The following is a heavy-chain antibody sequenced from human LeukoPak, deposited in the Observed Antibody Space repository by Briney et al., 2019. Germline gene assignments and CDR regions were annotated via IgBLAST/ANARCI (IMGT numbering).Heavy chain of an antibody. D-gene: IGHD3-10*01. V-gene: IGHV5-51*01. CDR3: ARQAITMVRGVIRNAPIDY. CDR1: GYSFTSYW. CDR2: IYPGDSDT. Sequence: PGESLKISCKGSGYSFTSYWIGWVRQMPGKGLEWMGIIYPGDSDTRYSPSFQGQVTISADKSISTAYLQWSSLKASDTAMYYCARQAITMVRGVIRNAPIDYWGQGTLVTVSS. J-gene: IGHJ4*02.